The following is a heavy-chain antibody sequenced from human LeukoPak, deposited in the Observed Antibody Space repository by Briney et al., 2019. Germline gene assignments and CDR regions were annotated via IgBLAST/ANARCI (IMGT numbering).Heavy chain of an antibody. J-gene: IGHJ3*02. CDR1: GYTFTNYY. CDR3: AGGTTNTKGAFDT. Sequence: ASVKVSCKESGYTFTNYYIHWGRQAPGQGLEWMGIINPSGSSTSYAQKFQGRVTMTRDTSTSTVYMELSSLRSEDTAVYYCAGGTTNTKGAFDTWGQGTMVTVSS. V-gene: IGHV1-46*01. D-gene: IGHD2-8*01. CDR2: INPSGSST.